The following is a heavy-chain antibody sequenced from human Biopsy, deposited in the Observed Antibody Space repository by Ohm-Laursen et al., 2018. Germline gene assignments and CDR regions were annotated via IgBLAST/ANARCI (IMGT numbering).Heavy chain of an antibody. CDR3: ARNTGWYGDLYYFDY. D-gene: IGHD6-19*01. Sequence: ASVKVSCKASGYSFTSYYMHWVRQAPGQGLGWMGMINPSGSTTSYPQIFQGRVTMTRDTSKSTVYMELSSLRSADTAVYFCARNTGWYGDLYYFDYWGQGTLVTVSS. J-gene: IGHJ4*02. CDR2: INPSGSTT. CDR1: GYSFTSYY. V-gene: IGHV1-46*01.